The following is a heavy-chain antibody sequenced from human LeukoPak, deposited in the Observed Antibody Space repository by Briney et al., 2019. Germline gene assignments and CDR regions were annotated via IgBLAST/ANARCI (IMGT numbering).Heavy chain of an antibody. J-gene: IGHJ4*02. D-gene: IGHD6-25*01. CDR1: GCSLRSSNW. V-gene: IGHV4-4*02. CDR2: MYHSGST. CDR3: ARSQRVARPSGHHFDY. Sequence: SEALSLTCPVSGCSLRSSNWWRWVRPPPGKGLEWVGEMYHSGSTNYNPSLESRVTISVDKSKNQFSLKLSSVTAADTAVYYCARSQRVARPSGHHFDYWGQGTLVTVSS.